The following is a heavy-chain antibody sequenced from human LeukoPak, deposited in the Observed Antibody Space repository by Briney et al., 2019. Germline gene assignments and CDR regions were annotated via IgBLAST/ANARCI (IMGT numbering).Heavy chain of an antibody. Sequence: GGSLRLSCAASGFIFSKFDMHWVRQAPGKGLEWVAFIQYDGSNKYYTDSVKGRFTISRDNSKNTLYLQMNSLRAEDTAVYYCAKDPNWTSKYYSYSYMDVWAKGPRSPSP. V-gene: IGHV3-30*02. CDR3: AKDPNWTSKYYSYSYMDV. CDR2: IQYDGSNK. D-gene: IGHD1-20*01. J-gene: IGHJ6*03. CDR1: GFIFSKFD.